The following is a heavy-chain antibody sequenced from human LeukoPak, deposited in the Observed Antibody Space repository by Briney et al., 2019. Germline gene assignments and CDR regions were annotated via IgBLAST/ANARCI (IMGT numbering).Heavy chain of an antibody. V-gene: IGHV3-48*01. J-gene: IGHJ4*02. D-gene: IGHD2-8*01. CDR3: AKDPRDSFVLPAYYFDY. CDR1: GFTFSSYG. Sequence: GGSLRLSCAASGFTFSSYGMNWVRQAPGKGLEWISYISSGSVIQYAESVKGRFTISRDNAKNSLYLQMNSLRAEDTAVYYCAKDPRDSFVLPAYYFDYWGQGTLVTVSS. CDR2: ISSGSVI.